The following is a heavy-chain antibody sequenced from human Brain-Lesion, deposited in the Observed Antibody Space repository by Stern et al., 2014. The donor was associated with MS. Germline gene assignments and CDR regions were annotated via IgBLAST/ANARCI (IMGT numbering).Heavy chain of an antibody. CDR1: GYTLTELS. D-gene: IGHD1-26*01. CDR3: ATLAPGAGGNYYRHFDY. Sequence: VQLVESGAEVKKPGASVKVSCKVSGYTLTELSMHWVRQAPRKGLEWMGGFDPDDGETIYAQKFQGRVTLTEDTSTDTAYRELSSLRSEDTAVYYCATLAPGAGGNYYRHFDYWGQGTLVTVSS. V-gene: IGHV1-24*01. J-gene: IGHJ4*02. CDR2: FDPDDGET.